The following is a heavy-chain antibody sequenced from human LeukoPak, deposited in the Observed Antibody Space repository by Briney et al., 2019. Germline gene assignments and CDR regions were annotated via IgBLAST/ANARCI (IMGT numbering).Heavy chain of an antibody. J-gene: IGHJ6*03. CDR3: ASTTLDRTYYYYYMDV. D-gene: IGHD3/OR15-3a*01. V-gene: IGHV3-66*02. CDR2: IYSGGST. CDR1: GFTVSSNY. Sequence: GGSLRLSCAASGFTVSSNYMSWVRQAPGKGLEWVSVIYSGGSTYYADSVKGRFTISRDNSKNTLYLQMNSLRADDTAVYYCASTTLDRTYYYYYMDVWGKGTTVTVSS.